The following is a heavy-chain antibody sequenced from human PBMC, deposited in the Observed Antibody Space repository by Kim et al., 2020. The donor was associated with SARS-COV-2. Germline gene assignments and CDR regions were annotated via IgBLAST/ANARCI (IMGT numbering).Heavy chain of an antibody. CDR2: VFYNGGT. J-gene: IGHJ4*02. Sequence: SETLSLTCTVSGAAVNGGSHYWTWIRQPPGKGLEWMGYVFYNGGTIYSPSLRGRVTISLDTSGNQFSLKLDSVTTADTAVYFCASGLTILDSWGQGILGTVSS. CDR3: ASGLTILDS. CDR1: GAAVNGGSHY. V-gene: IGHV4-61*01. D-gene: IGHD1-1*01.